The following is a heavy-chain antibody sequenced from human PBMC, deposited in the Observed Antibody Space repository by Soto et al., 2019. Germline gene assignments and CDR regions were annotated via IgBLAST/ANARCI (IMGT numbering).Heavy chain of an antibody. V-gene: IGHV4-34*01. CDR3: ARGVLYGSGIFLLNFDP. D-gene: IGHD3-10*01. CDR1: GGSFSGYY. J-gene: IGHJ5*02. CDR2: INHSGST. Sequence: LVTLSVTCAVEGGSFSGYYWSWIRQPPGKGLEWIGEINHSGSTNYNPSLKSRVTISVDTSKNQFSLKLSSVTAADTAVYYCARGVLYGSGIFLLNFDPWGQGTLVTVSS.